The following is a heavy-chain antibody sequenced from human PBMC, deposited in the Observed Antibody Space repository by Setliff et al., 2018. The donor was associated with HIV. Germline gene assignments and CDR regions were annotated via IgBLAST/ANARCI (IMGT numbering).Heavy chain of an antibody. CDR1: QFAFKSYW. Sequence: PGGSLRLSCTASQFAFKSYWMTWVRQAPGKGLEWVATIKQGGNDKYYVDSVKGRFTISRDNAQNSLSLQMDNLRAEDTAVYYCAREGGMVRGALYYYYYYCMDVWGKGTTVTVSS. CDR2: IKQGGNDK. J-gene: IGHJ6*03. CDR3: AREGGMVRGALYYYYYYCMDV. D-gene: IGHD3-10*01. V-gene: IGHV3-7*03.